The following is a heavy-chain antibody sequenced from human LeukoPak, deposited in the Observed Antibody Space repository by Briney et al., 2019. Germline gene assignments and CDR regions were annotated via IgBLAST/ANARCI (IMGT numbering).Heavy chain of an antibody. CDR3: AKDRIGWAFDY. CDR2: ISSSSSTI. J-gene: IGHJ4*02. V-gene: IGHV3-48*01. D-gene: IGHD6-19*01. Sequence: PGGSLRLSCAASGFTFSSYWMSWVRQAPGKGLEWVSYISSSSSTIYYADSVKGRFTISRDNSKNTLYLQMNSLRAEDTAVYYCAKDRIGWAFDYWGQGTLVTVSS. CDR1: GFTFSSYW.